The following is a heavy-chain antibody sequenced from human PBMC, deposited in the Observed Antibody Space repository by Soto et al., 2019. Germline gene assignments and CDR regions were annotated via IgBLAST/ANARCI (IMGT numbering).Heavy chain of an antibody. D-gene: IGHD2-2*01. CDR2: IRSKAYGGTT. J-gene: IGHJ6*02. CDR1: GFTFGDYA. Sequence: GGSLRLSCTASGFTFGDYAMSWFRQAPPKGVVGVGFIRSKAYGGTTEYAASVKGRFTISRDDSKSIAYLQMNSLKTEDTAVYYCTSLYCSSTSCPYGKDDWGQGTTVTVSS. CDR3: TSLYCSSTSCPYGKDD. V-gene: IGHV3-49*03.